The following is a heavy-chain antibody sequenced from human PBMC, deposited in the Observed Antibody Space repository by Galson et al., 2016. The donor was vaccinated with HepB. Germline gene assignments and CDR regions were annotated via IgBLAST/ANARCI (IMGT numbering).Heavy chain of an antibody. CDR2: VHYSGTT. V-gene: IGHV4-59*11. CDR3: ARDGRAWVGLDV. J-gene: IGHJ6*02. CDR1: GASISGHY. D-gene: IGHD3/OR15-3a*01. Sequence: SETLSLTCAVSGASISGHYRSWIRQPPGKGLEWIGYVHYSGTTNYNPSLKSRVSISIDTSKTHFSLRLTSLTAADTAIYFCARDGRAWVGLDVWGQGTPVTVSS.